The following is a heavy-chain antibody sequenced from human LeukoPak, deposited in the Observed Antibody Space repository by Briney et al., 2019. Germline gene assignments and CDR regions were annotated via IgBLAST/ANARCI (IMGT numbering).Heavy chain of an antibody. CDR2: ISYDGSNK. V-gene: IGHV3-30-3*01. Sequence: PGRSLRLSCAASGFTFSSYAMHWVRQAPGKGLEWVAVISYDGSNKYYADSVKGRFTISRDNSKNTLYLQMNSLRAEDTAVYYCAVNIVGATLRYYYYGMDAWGQGTTVTVSS. J-gene: IGHJ6*02. D-gene: IGHD1-26*01. CDR3: AVNIVGATLRYYYYGMDA. CDR1: GFTFSSYA.